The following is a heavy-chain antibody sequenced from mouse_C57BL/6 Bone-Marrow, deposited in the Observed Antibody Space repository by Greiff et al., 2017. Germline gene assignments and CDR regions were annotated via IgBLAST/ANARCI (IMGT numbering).Heavy chain of an antibody. CDR3: ARNYYAMDY. Sequence: EVMLVESGGGLVQPGGSLKLSCAASGFTFSDYGMHWVRQAPEKGLEWVAYISSGSSNVYYADTVKGRFTISRDNAKNTLFLQMTSLRSEDTAMYYCARNYYAMDYWGQGTSVTVSS. V-gene: IGHV5-17*01. CDR2: ISSGSSNV. CDR1: GFTFSDYG. J-gene: IGHJ4*01.